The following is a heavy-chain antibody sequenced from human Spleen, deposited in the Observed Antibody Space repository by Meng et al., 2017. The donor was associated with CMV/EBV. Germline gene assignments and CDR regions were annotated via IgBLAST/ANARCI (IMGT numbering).Heavy chain of an antibody. CDR2: VYYSVNT. D-gene: IGHD4/OR15-4a*01. Sequence: SDTLSLTCTVSGASISPYFWGWVRQSPGKGLEWLGYVYYSVNTHSERTAYNPSLRRRVTISVDTSRHQISLRLISVTAADTAVYYCAKSIYRDDDYQFYGMDVWGQGTKVTVSS. CDR1: GASISPYF. J-gene: IGHJ6*02. CDR3: AKSIYRDDDYQFYGMDV. V-gene: IGHV4-59*07.